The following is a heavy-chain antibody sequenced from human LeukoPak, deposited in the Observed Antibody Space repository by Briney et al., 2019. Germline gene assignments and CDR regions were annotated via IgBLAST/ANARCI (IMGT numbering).Heavy chain of an antibody. V-gene: IGHV3-49*04. CDR1: GFTFGDYA. CDR3: TRPYGSGLFPYYYYMDV. CDR2: IRSKAYGGTT. J-gene: IGHJ6*03. D-gene: IGHD6-19*01. Sequence: QPGRSLRLSCTASGFTFGDYAMSWVRQAPGKGLEWVGFIRSKAYGGTTEYAASVKGRFTISRDDSKSIAYLQMNSLKTEDTAVYYCTRPYGSGLFPYYYYMDVWGKGTTVTVSS.